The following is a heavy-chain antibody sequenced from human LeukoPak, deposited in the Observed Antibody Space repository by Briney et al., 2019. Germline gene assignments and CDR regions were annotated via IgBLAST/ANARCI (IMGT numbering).Heavy chain of an antibody. Sequence: VASVKVSCKASGGTFSSYAISWVRQAPGQGLEWMGGIIPIFGTANYAQKFQGRVTITADESTSTAYMELSSLRSEDTAVYYCASRPFSDLCSGHKRPYYYYGMDVWGQGTTVTVSS. D-gene: IGHD3-3*01. CDR1: GGTFSSYA. CDR2: IIPIFGTA. CDR3: ASRPFSDLCSGHKRPYYYYGMDV. V-gene: IGHV1-69*13. J-gene: IGHJ6*02.